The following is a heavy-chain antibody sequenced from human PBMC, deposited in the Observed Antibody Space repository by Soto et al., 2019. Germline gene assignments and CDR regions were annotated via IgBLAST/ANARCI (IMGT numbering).Heavy chain of an antibody. CDR1: GYTFDTYG. V-gene: IGHV1-18*01. J-gene: IGHJ6*02. CDR3: AREQPPGHFYFGMDV. CDR2: ISADNGNS. Sequence: QVQLVQSGSEVREPGASVKVSCKASGYTFDTYGISWVRQAPGQGLEWMGWISADNGNSNYAEKLQGRLTMTTDTSTTTAYMELRSLRSDDTAVYYCAREQPPGHFYFGMDVWGQGTTVTVSS. D-gene: IGHD6-13*01.